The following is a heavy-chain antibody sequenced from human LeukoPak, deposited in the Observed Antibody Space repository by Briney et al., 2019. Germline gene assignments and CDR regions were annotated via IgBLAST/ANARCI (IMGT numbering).Heavy chain of an antibody. V-gene: IGHV3-48*01. Sequence: GGSLRLSCAASGFTFSVHSMNWVRQAPGKGLEWVSCISTSSSTIYYADSVKGRFTISRDNAKNSLFLQMNSLRAEDTAMYYCARDRGHYFDYWGQGTLVTVSS. CDR1: GFTFSVHS. CDR3: ARDRGHYFDY. J-gene: IGHJ4*02. CDR2: ISTSSSTI.